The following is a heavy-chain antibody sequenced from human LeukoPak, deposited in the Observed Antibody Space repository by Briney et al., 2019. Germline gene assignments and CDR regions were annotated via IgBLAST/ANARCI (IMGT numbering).Heavy chain of an antibody. D-gene: IGHD5-12*01. CDR2: IYYSGST. Sequence: SETLSLTCTVSGGSITGYYWNWIRQPPGKGLEWIGYIYYSGSTNYNPPLKSRVTISVDTSENQFSLKLNSVTAADTAVYYCARQGGVATTFDYWGQGTLVTVSS. CDR1: GGSITGYY. V-gene: IGHV4-59*08. CDR3: ARQGGVATTFDY. J-gene: IGHJ4*02.